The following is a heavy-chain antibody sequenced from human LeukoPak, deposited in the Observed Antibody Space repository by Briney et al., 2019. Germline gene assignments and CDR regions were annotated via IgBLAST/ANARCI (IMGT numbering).Heavy chain of an antibody. V-gene: IGHV4-31*03. CDR1: GGSISSGGYY. CDR3: ARDNMSRAAAGYFYY. D-gene: IGHD6-13*01. Sequence: PSETLSLTCTVSGGSISSGGYYWSWIRQHPGRGLEWIGYIYYSGSTYYNPSLKSRVTISVDTSKNQFSLKLSSVTAADTAVYYCARDNMSRAAAGYFYYWGQGTLVTVSS. CDR2: IYYSGST. J-gene: IGHJ4*02.